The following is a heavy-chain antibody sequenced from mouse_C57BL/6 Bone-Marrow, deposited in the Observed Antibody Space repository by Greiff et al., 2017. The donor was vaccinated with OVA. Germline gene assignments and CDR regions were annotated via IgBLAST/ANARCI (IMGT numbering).Heavy chain of an antibody. CDR1: GFNIKDYY. CDR2: IHPNSGST. J-gene: IGHJ2*01. CDR3: ARDDYDGY. D-gene: IGHD2-4*01. V-gene: IGHV1-64*01. Sequence: VQRVESGAELVKPGASVKLSCTASGFNIKDYYMHWVKQRPGQGLEWIGMIHPNSGSTNYNEKFKSKATLTVDKSSSTAYMQLSSLTSEDSAVYYCARDDYDGYWGQGTTLTVSS.